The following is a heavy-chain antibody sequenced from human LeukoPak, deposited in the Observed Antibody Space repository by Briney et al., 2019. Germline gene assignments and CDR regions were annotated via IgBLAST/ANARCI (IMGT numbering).Heavy chain of an antibody. CDR1: GGSISSGGYS. CDR2: IYHSGST. D-gene: IGHD5-18*01. V-gene: IGHV4-30-2*03. J-gene: IGHJ2*01. Sequence: PSETLSLTCAVSGGSISSGGYSWSWIRQPPGKGLEWIGYIYHSGSTYYNPSLKSRVTISVDTSKNQFSLKLSSVTAADTAVYYCARRKDTAMVLVGWYFDLWGRGTLVTVSS. CDR3: ARRKDTAMVLVGWYFDL.